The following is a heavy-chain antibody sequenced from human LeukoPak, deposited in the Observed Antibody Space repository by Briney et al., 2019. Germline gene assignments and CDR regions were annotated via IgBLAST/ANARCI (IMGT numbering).Heavy chain of an antibody. CDR1: GYTFTSYG. V-gene: IGHV1-18*01. CDR3: ARDPPYRSSYYYYGMDV. Sequence: ASVKVSCKASGYTFTSYGISWVRQAPGQGLEWMGWISAYNGNTNYAQKLQGRVTMTTDTSTSTAYMELRSLRSDDTAVYYCARDPPYRSSYYYYGMDVWGQGTTVTVSS. CDR2: ISAYNGNT. J-gene: IGHJ6*02. D-gene: IGHD6-13*01.